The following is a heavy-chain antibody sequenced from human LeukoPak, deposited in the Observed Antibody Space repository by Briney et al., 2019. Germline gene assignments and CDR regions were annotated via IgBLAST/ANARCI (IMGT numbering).Heavy chain of an antibody. CDR2: INGDASST. CDR1: GLALSGYW. CDR3: ARARGNTYGYFEY. D-gene: IGHD5-18*01. V-gene: IGHV3-74*01. J-gene: IGHJ4*02. Sequence: QPGGSLRLSCAASGLALSGYWMHWLRQAPGKGLVWVSRINGDASSTSYADSVKGRFTISRDNAKSTLYLQMNSLRVEDTAVYYCARARGNTYGYFEYWGQGTLVTVSS.